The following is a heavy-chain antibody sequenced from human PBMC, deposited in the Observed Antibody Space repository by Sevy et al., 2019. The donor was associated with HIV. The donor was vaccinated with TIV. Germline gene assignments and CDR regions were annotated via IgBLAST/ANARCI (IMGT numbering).Heavy chain of an antibody. CDR3: ARGKTGYGYALSY. CDR2: IYSDATT. Sequence: GGSLRLSCAASRFTVNNNYMTWVRQAPGKGLEGISIIYSDATTYHADSVKDRFNISRDNSENMLYLQMNNLRVEDTAVYYCARGKTGYGYALSYWGQGTLVTVSS. D-gene: IGHD5-18*01. V-gene: IGHV3-66*01. J-gene: IGHJ4*02. CDR1: RFTVNNNY.